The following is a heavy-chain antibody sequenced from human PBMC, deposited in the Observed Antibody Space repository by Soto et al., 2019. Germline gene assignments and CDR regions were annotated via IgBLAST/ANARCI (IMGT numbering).Heavy chain of an antibody. CDR3: ARDHDYGAYFDY. J-gene: IGHJ4*02. CDR1: GYTFTSYG. D-gene: IGHD4-17*01. V-gene: IGHV1-18*04. CDR2: ISAYNGNT. Sequence: SVNLSCKASGYTFTSYGISWVRQAPGQGLEWMGWISAYNGNTNYAQKLQGRVTMTTDTSTSTAYMELRSLRSDDTAVYYCARDHDYGAYFDYWGQGTLVTVYS.